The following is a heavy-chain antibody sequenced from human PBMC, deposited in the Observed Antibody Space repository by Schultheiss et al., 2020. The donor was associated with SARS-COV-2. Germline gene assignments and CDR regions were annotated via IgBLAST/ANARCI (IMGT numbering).Heavy chain of an antibody. D-gene: IGHD6-13*01. Sequence: SQTLSLTCAVYGGSFSGYYWSWIRQPPGKGLEWIGEIKHSGSTNYNPSLKSRVTISVDTSKNQFSLKLSSVTAADTAVYYCAREGYSSSSYYFDYWGQGTLVTVSS. CDR3: AREGYSSSSYYFDY. V-gene: IGHV4-34*01. J-gene: IGHJ4*02. CDR1: GGSFSGYY. CDR2: IKHSGST.